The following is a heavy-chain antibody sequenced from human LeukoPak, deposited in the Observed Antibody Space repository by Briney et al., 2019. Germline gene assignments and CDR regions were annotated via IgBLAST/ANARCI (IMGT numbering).Heavy chain of an antibody. CDR1: GYSFNTYW. CDR2: IYPGDSDT. D-gene: IGHD3-22*01. J-gene: IGHJ5*02. CDR3: ARRDYYYDSSGSNWFDP. Sequence: GESLKISCKGSGYSFNTYWIGWVRQMPGKGLEWMGIIYPGDSDTKYSPSFQGQVTISADKSISTAYLQWSSLKASDTAMYYCARRDYYYDSSGSNWFDPWGQGTLVTVSS. V-gene: IGHV5-51*01.